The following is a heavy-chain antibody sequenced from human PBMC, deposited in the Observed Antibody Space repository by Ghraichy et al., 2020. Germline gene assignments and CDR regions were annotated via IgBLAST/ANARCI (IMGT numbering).Heavy chain of an antibody. CDR2: VYYSGSA. CDR1: GVSISSTSYF. J-gene: IGHJ2*01. CDR3: ARHMPTESGGGYWNFDL. V-gene: IGHV4-39*01. D-gene: IGHD2-15*01. Sequence: SETLSLTCTVSGVSISSTSYFWGWLRQPPGKGLEWIASVYYSGSASYSPSFESRVTISADTSENQISLRLDSVTATDTATYYCARHMPTESGGGYWNFDLWGRGTLVTVSS.